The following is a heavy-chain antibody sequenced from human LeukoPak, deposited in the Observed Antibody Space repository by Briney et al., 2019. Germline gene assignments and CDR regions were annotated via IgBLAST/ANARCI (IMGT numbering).Heavy chain of an antibody. CDR1: GGSFSGYY. CDR3: ARIAVAGTEWFDP. V-gene: IGHV4-34*01. J-gene: IGHJ5*02. Sequence: SETLSLTCAVYGGSFSGYYWSWIRQPPGKGLEWIGEINHSGSTNYNPSLKSRVTMSVDTSKNQFSLKLSSVTAADTAVYYCARIAVAGTEWFDPWGQGTLVTVSS. D-gene: IGHD6-19*01. CDR2: INHSGST.